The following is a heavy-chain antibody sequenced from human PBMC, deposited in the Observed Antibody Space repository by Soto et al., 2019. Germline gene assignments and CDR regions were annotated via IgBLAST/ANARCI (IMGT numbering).Heavy chain of an antibody. J-gene: IGHJ5*02. D-gene: IGHD6-6*01. CDR1: GGSISSGGYY. Sequence: SATLSITCTVSGGSISSGGYYWSWIRQHPGKGLEWIGYIYYSGRTYYNPSLHSRVSIAVDTTENQFSLKLTSVTAADTSVYYCARGSFSSSSSWFDPWGRGTLVTVSS. V-gene: IGHV4-31*03. CDR3: ARGSFSSSSSWFDP. CDR2: IYYSGRT.